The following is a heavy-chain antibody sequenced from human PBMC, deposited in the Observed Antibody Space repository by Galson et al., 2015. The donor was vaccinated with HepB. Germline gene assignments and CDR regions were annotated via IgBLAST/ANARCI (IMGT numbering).Heavy chain of an antibody. Sequence: SLRLSCAASGFTLSSYAMSWVRQAPGKGLEWVSAISGSGGSTYYADSVKGRFTISRDNSKNTLYLQMNSLRAEDTAVYYCAKDAKGSYSYASYWGQGTLVTVSS. J-gene: IGHJ4*02. CDR3: AKDAKGSYSYASY. V-gene: IGHV3-23*01. D-gene: IGHD5-18*01. CDR1: GFTLSSYA. CDR2: ISGSGGST.